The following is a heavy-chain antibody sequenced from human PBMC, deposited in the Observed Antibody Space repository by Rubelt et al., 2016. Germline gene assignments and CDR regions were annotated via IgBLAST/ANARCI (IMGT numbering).Heavy chain of an antibody. CDR1: GYTFTSYY. CDR2: INPSGGST. V-gene: IGHV1-46*01. D-gene: IGHD3-3*01. Sequence: QVQLVQSGAEVKKPGASVKVSCKASGYTFTSYYMHWVRQAPGKGLEWLGIINPSGGSTSYAQKFQGRVTMARDTSTRTVYMELGSLGSEDTAVYYCARSPRYDFEDNWFDPWGQGTLVTVSS. CDR3: ARSPRYDFEDNWFDP. J-gene: IGHJ5*02.